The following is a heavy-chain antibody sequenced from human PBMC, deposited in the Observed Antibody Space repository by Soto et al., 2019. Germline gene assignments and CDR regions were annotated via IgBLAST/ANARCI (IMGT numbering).Heavy chain of an antibody. CDR3: AKGDNLGPNTRYAFDL. CDR2: TYFRSKWYN. D-gene: IGHD5-12*01. Sequence: QTLSLTCXLTGDSXXXNTASWNWIRQSRSRGLEWLGRTYFRSKWYNDYAFSVKSRIIINPYTSNNQLSLQLNSVTPEDTAVYFCAKGDNLGPNTRYAFDLWGQGMMATVSS. J-gene: IGHJ4*02. V-gene: IGHV6-1*01. CDR1: GDSXXXNTAS.